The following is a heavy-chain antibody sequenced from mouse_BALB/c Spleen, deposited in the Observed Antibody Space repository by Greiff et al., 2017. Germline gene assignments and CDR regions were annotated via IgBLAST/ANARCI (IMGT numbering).Heavy chain of an antibody. Sequence: VKLQQPGAELVKPGASVKLSCKASGYTFTSYYMYWVKQRPGQGLEWIGGINPSNGGTNFNEKFKSKATLTVDKSSSTAYMQLSSLTSEDSAVYYCTTASLRYYYAMDYWGQGTSVTVSS. CDR2: INPSNGGT. CDR1: GYTFTSYY. V-gene: IGHV1S81*02. J-gene: IGHJ4*01. D-gene: IGHD1-1*01. CDR3: TTASLRYYYAMDY.